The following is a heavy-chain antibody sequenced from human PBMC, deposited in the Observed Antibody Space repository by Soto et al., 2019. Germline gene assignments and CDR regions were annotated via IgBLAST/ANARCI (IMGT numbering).Heavy chain of an antibody. Sequence: EVQLVESGGGLVQPGGSLRLSCAASGFTFSSYSMNWVRQAPGKGLEWVSYISSSSSTIYYADSVKGRFTISRDNAKNSLYLQMNSLRAEDTAVYYCARGPSIVVVVAATEWFQHWGQGTLVTVSS. V-gene: IGHV3-48*01. D-gene: IGHD2-15*01. CDR1: GFTFSSYS. J-gene: IGHJ1*01. CDR2: ISSSSSTI. CDR3: ARGPSIVVVVAATEWFQH.